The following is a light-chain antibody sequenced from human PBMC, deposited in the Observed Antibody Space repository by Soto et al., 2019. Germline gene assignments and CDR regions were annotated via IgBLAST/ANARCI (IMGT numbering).Light chain of an antibody. CDR1: QTISSW. V-gene: IGKV1-5*03. CDR3: ELYNGHSEA. CDR2: KAS. J-gene: IGKJ1*01. Sequence: SVGYGVTVTRVASQTISSWLAWYQQKPGKAPKLLIYKASTLKSGVTSRVSGRGSGKDFTLTIRSLRPDDFAAYYRELYNGHSEAFGQGTKVDIK.